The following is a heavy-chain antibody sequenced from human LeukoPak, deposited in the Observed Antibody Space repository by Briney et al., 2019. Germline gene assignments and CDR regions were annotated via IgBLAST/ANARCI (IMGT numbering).Heavy chain of an antibody. D-gene: IGHD1-26*01. Sequence: PSETLSHTCSVANGSISTYYRSWIRQSPGKGLEWIGYISYGGATTYNPSLKRRVTISVDSPKNHFSLRLTSLTAADTALYYCARHGGTLDYFDSWGPGSLVTVSS. CDR1: NGSISTYY. CDR3: ARHGGTLDYFDS. V-gene: IGHV4-59*08. CDR2: ISYGGAT. J-gene: IGHJ4*02.